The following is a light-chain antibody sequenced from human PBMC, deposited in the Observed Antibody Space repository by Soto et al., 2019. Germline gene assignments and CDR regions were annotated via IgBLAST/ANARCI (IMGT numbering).Light chain of an antibody. Sequence: QSVLTQPPSASGSPGQSVTISCTGTSSDIGAFNSISWYQQYPGKAPKLIIFDITQRPSGVPDRFSGSKSANTASLTVSGLQDEDEADYHCSSHAGSNSLMVFGGEPKLTV. CDR3: SSHAGSNSLMV. CDR2: DIT. J-gene: IGLJ2*01. V-gene: IGLV2-8*01. CDR1: SSDIGAFNS.